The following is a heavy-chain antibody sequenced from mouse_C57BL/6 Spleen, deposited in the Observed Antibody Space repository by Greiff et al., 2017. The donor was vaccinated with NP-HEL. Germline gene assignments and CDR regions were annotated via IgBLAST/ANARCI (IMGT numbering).Heavy chain of an antibody. V-gene: IGHV1-82*01. D-gene: IGHD4-1*01. CDR2: IYPGDGDT. Sequence: VQLQESGPELVKPGASVKISCKASGYAFSSSWMNWVKQRPGKGLEWIGRIYPGDGDTNYNGKFKGKATLTADKSSSTAYMQLSSLTSEDSAVYFCARSTGTWGFAYWGQGTLVTVSA. CDR1: GYAFSSSW. J-gene: IGHJ3*01. CDR3: ARSTGTWGFAY.